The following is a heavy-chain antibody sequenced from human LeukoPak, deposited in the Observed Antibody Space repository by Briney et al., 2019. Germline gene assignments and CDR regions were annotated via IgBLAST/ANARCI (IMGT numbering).Heavy chain of an antibody. D-gene: IGHD1-7*01. J-gene: IGHJ4*02. V-gene: IGHV5-51*01. CDR2: IYPADSDT. Sequence: GESLKISCKGSRYSFTSYWIGWVRQMPGKGLEWMGIIYPADSDTRYSPSFQGQVTISADKSISTAYLQLSSLKASDTAMYYCARQMSWNYYYFDYWGQGTLVTVSS. CDR1: RYSFTSYW. CDR3: ARQMSWNYYYFDY.